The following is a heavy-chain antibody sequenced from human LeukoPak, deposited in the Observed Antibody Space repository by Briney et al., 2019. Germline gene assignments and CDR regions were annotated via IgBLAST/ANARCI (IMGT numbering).Heavy chain of an antibody. CDR1: GGSVNSGSYY. Sequence: SETLSLTCTVSGGSVNSGSYYWSWIRQPPGKGLEWIGYIYYSGSTNYNPSLKSRVTISVDTSKNQFSLKLGSVTAADTVVYYCATIMITFGGVRDWGQGTLVTVSS. CDR2: IYYSGST. CDR3: ATIMITFGGVRD. V-gene: IGHV4-61*01. J-gene: IGHJ4*02. D-gene: IGHD3-16*01.